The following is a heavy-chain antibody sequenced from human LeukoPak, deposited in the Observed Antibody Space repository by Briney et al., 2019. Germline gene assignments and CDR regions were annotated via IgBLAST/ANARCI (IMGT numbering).Heavy chain of an antibody. V-gene: IGHV3-74*01. CDR3: ARVTWLSAAGTEGNFDY. Sequence: GGSLRLSCAASGFTFNTYWMHWVRQVPGKGLVWVSRINMDGSSTDYADSVKGRFTISRDNAKNSLYLQMNSLRAEDTAVYYCARVTWLSAAGTEGNFDYWGQGTLVTVSS. J-gene: IGHJ4*02. D-gene: IGHD6-13*01. CDR2: INMDGSST. CDR1: GFTFNTYW.